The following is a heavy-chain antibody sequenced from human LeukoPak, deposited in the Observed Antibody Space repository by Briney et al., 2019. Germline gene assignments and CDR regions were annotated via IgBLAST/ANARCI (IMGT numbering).Heavy chain of an antibody. CDR3: AAGYSSSWFFDY. V-gene: IGHV3-30*04. J-gene: IGHJ4*02. CDR2: ISYDGSNK. D-gene: IGHD6-13*01. Sequence: PGGSLRLSCAASGFTFSSYAMHWVRQAPGKGLEWVAVISYDGSNKYYADSVKGRFTISRDNSKNTLYLQMNSLRAEDTAVYYCAAGYSSSWFFDYWGQGTLVTVSS. CDR1: GFTFSSYA.